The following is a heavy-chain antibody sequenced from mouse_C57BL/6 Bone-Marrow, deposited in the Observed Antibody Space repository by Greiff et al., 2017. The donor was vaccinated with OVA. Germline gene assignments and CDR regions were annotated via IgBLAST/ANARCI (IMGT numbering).Heavy chain of an antibody. CDR3: ARWGLRYYFDY. J-gene: IGHJ2*01. D-gene: IGHD2-2*01. CDR1: GYAFTNYL. V-gene: IGHV1-54*01. CDR2: INPGSGGT. Sequence: VKLQESGAELVRPGTSVKVSCKASGYAFTNYLIEWVKQRPGQGLEWIGVINPGSGGTNYNEKFKGKATLTADKSSSTAYMQLSSLTSEDSAVYFCARWGLRYYFDYWGQGTTLTVSS.